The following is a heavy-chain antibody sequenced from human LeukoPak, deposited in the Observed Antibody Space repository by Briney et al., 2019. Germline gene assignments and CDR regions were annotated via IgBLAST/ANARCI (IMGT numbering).Heavy chain of an antibody. V-gene: IGHV3-30-3*01. CDR2: ISYDGSNK. Sequence: GRSLRLSCAASGFTFSSYAMHWVRQAPGRGLEWVAVISYDGSNKYYADSVKGRFTISRDNSKRMLYSQMNSLRAEDTATYYCAARPTSEAVAPSDFWGQGTLVTVSP. D-gene: IGHD6-19*01. J-gene: IGHJ4*02. CDR3: AARPTSEAVAPSDF. CDR1: GFTFSSYA.